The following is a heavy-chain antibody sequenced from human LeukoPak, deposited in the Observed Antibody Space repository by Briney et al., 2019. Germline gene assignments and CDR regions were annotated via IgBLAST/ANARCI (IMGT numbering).Heavy chain of an antibody. CDR1: GFTFSSYE. D-gene: IGHD6-13*01. Sequence: GGSLRLSCAASGFTFSSYEMNWVRQAPGKGLEWVSYISSSGSTIYYADSVKGRFTISRDNAKNSLYLQMNSLRAEDTAVYYCARVLSAGQFDYWGQGTLVTVSS. J-gene: IGHJ4*02. CDR2: ISSSGSTI. V-gene: IGHV3-48*03. CDR3: ARVLSAGQFDY.